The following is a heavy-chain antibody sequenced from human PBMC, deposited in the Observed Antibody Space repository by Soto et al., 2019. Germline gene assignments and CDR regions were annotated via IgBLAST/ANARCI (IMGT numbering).Heavy chain of an antibody. CDR2: VNHSGST. D-gene: IGHD3-9*01. CDR3: AKGWSGLVIIRFDP. J-gene: IGHJ5*02. CDR1: GGSFSGYY. Sequence: NPSETLSLTCAVYGGSFSGYYLSWIRQPPGKGLEWIGEVNHSGSTNYNPSLKSRVTISVDTSKNQFSLKLSSVTAADTAVYYCAKGWSGLVIIRFDPWGQGTLVTVSS. V-gene: IGHV4-34*01.